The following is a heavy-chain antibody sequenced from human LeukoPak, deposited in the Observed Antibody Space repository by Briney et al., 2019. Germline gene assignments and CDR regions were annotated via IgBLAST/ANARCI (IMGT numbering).Heavy chain of an antibody. D-gene: IGHD5-12*01. CDR2: INHSGST. V-gene: IGHV4-34*01. CDR1: GGSFSGYY. CDR3: ARQLAYWYFDL. Sequence: PSETLSLTCAVYGGSFSGYYWSWIRQPPGKGLEWIGEINHSGSTNYNPSLKSRVTISVDTSKNQFSLKLSSVTAADTAVYYCARQLAYWYFDLWGRGTLVTVSS. J-gene: IGHJ2*01.